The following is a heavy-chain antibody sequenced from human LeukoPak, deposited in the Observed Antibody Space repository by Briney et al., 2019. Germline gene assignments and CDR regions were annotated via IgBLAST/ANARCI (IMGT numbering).Heavy chain of an antibody. J-gene: IGHJ5*02. V-gene: IGHV4-34*01. CDR3: ARLVDYYASGNYYDRRMHWFDA. Sequence: SETLSLTCAVYGGSFSGYSWTWIRQPPGKGLEWVGEINHSGTTDYNPSLKSRVTISIDTPKNQFSLKLSSVTAADTAVYYCARLVDYYASGNYYDRRMHWFDAWGQGTLVTVSS. CDR2: INHSGTT. D-gene: IGHD3-10*01. CDR1: GGSFSGYS.